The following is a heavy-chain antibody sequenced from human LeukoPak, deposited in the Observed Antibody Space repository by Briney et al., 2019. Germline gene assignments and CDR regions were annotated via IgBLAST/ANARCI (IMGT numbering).Heavy chain of an antibody. CDR2: INPNSGGT. D-gene: IGHD3-22*01. CDR3: ARGPSMIVVVGSFDY. V-gene: IGHV1-2*02. CDR1: GYTFTVYY. J-gene: IGHJ4*02. Sequence: GASVKVSCKASGYTFTVYYMHWVRQAPGQGLEWMGWINPNSGGTNYAQKFQGRVTMTRDTSISTAYMELSRLRSDDTAVYYCARGPSMIVVVGSFDYWGQGTLVTVSS.